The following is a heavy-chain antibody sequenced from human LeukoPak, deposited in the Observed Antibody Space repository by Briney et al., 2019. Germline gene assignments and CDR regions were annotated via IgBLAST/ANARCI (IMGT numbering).Heavy chain of an antibody. D-gene: IGHD2-2*01. J-gene: IGHJ4*02. CDR1: GFTFSSYA. Sequence: PGGSLRLSCAASGFTFSSYAMSWVRQAPGKGLEWVSGISGSGGSTYDANSVKGRFTISRDNSKNTLYLQMNSLRAEDTAVYYCAKSKTPYCSSANCLMFDYWGQGALVTVSS. V-gene: IGHV3-23*01. CDR3: AKSKTPYCSSANCLMFDY. CDR2: ISGSGGST.